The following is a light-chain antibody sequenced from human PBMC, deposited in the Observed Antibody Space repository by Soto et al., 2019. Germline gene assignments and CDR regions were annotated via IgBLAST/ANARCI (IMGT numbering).Light chain of an antibody. V-gene: IGLV2-14*03. CDR2: DVS. Sequence: QSALTQPASVSGSPGQSVTISCTGTSSDVGGYNYVSWYQHHPGKATKLMIYDVSNRPSGVSNRFSCSKSGITASLTISGLQAEDEAGYYCSSYTSSSSYVFGTGTKVTVL. CDR1: SSDVGGYNY. CDR3: SSYTSSSSYV. J-gene: IGLJ1*01.